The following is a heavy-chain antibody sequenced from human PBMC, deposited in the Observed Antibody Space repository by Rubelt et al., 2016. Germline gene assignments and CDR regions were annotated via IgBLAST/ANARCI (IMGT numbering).Heavy chain of an antibody. CDR3: ARGRAVKLADSGGNDY. D-gene: IGHD4-23*01. CDR2: MNPNSGNT. CDR1: GYTFTSYD. J-gene: IGHJ4*02. V-gene: IGHV1-8*01. Sequence: QVQLVQSGAEVKKPGASVKVSCKASGYTFTSYDINWVRQATGQGLEWMGWMNPNSGNTGYAQKCQGSVTMTRTTSISTAYMELSSLRSEDTAVYYCARGRAVKLADSGGNDYWGQGTLVTVSS.